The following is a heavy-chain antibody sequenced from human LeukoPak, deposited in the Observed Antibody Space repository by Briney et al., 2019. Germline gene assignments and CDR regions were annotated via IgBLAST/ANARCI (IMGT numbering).Heavy chain of an antibody. D-gene: IGHD2-21*02. CDR3: ARLAYCGGDCYSGAFDI. CDR1: GESISGFY. J-gene: IGHJ3*02. Sequence: SETLSLTCTVSGESISGFYWTWIRQPPGKGLEWIGYIYYSGSTNYNPSLKSRVTISVDTSKNQFSLKLSSVTAADTAVYYCARLAYCGGDCYSGAFDIWGQGTMVTVSS. V-gene: IGHV4-59*01. CDR2: IYYSGST.